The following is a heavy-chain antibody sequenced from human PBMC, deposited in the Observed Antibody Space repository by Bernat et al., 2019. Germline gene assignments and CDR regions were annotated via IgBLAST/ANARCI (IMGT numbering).Heavy chain of an antibody. CDR1: GFTFSTFW. J-gene: IGHJ5*02. D-gene: IGHD2-15*01. V-gene: IGHV3-7*03. CDR3: AKHDGSGGSCYGRGGDP. Sequence: EVQLVESGGGLVQPGGSLRLSCAASGFTFSTFWMTWVRQAPGKGLEWVANIKSDGSEKYYVDSVKGRFTISRDNRRDQLYRKMNSLRDGDTAVYYGAKHDGSGGSCYGRGGDPWGQGTLVTVSS. CDR2: IKSDGSEK.